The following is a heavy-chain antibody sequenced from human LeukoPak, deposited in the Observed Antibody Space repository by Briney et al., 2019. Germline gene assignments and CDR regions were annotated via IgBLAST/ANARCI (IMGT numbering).Heavy chain of an antibody. V-gene: IGHV4-59*08. Sequence: SETLSLTCTVSGGSISSYYWSWIRQPPGKGLEWIGYTSYSGSTDYNPSLKSRVTMSVDTLKSQFSLKLSSVIAADTAVYFCAKSTYYYDTFVNAFDLWGQGTVVTVSS. CDR3: AKSTYYYDTFVNAFDL. J-gene: IGHJ3*01. CDR1: GGSISSYY. CDR2: TSYSGST. D-gene: IGHD3-22*01.